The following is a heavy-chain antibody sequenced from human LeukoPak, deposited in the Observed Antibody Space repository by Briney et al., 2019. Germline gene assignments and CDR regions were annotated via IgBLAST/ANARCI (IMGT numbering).Heavy chain of an antibody. CDR2: INPNSGGT. D-gene: IGHD1-26*01. CDR1: GYTFTSYD. V-gene: IGHV1-2*02. J-gene: IGHJ4*02. Sequence: ASVKVSCKASGYTFTSYDINWVRQAPGQGLEWMGWINPNSGGTNYAQKFQGRVTMTRDTSISTAYMELSRLRSDDTAVYYCASSGDPYYFDYWGQGTLVTVSS. CDR3: ASSGDPYYFDY.